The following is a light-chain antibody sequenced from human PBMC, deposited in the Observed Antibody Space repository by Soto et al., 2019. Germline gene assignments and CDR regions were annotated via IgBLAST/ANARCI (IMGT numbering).Light chain of an antibody. CDR2: ATS. V-gene: IGKV1-27*01. CDR1: QGIAPY. J-gene: IGKJ4*01. CDR3: QKYNSAPLT. Sequence: DVQMPQSPSSLSAFVGDRVTITCRASQGIAPYLAWFQQKPGKVPKLLIYATSTLQSGVPSRFSGSGSGTYFTLTINSLQPEDVGTYYCQKYNSAPLTFGGGTKVEIK.